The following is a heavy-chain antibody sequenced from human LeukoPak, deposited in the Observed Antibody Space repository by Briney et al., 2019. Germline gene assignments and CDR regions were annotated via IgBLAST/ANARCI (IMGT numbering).Heavy chain of an antibody. J-gene: IGHJ4*02. V-gene: IGHV3-21*04. CDR1: GFTFGDHS. D-gene: IGHD6-19*01. CDR3: AKDGYSSGWYFDY. Sequence: GGSLRLSRAASGFTFGDHSMHWVRQAPGKGLEWVSSISSGSSYIYYTDSVRGRFTISRDNAKSSLYLQVNSLRAEDTAVYYCAKDGYSSGWYFDYWGQGTLVTVSS. CDR2: ISSGSSYI.